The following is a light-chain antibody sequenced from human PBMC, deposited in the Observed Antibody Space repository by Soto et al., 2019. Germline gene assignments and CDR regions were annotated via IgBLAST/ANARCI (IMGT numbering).Light chain of an antibody. CDR1: QSLLHSNGYNY. J-gene: IGKJ5*01. CDR3: MQALQTPIT. Sequence: DIVMTQSPVSLPVTPGEPASISCRSSQSLLHSNGYNYLDWYLQKPGQSPQLLIYLGSNRASGVPDRVSGSGSGTDFTLKISKVDAEDVGIYYCMQALQTPITFGQGTRLEIK. CDR2: LGS. V-gene: IGKV2-28*01.